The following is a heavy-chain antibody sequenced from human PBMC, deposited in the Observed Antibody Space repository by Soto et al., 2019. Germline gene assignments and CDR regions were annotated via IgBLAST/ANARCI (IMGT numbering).Heavy chain of an antibody. V-gene: IGHV4-59*01. Sequence: SETLSLTCTVSGGSISSYYWSWIRQPPGKGLEWIGYIYYSGSTNYNPSLKSRVTISVDTSKNQFSLKLSSVTAADTAVYYCARDLYCSGGSSYSDYYYGMDVWGQGTTVTVSS. CDR2: IYYSGST. CDR3: ARDLYCSGGSSYSDYYYGMDV. CDR1: GGSISSYY. D-gene: IGHD2-15*01. J-gene: IGHJ6*02.